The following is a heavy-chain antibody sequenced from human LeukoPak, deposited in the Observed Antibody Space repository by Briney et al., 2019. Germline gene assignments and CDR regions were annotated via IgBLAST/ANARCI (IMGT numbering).Heavy chain of an antibody. D-gene: IGHD3-3*01. Sequence: GGSLRLSCAASGFTFSSYSLNWVRQAPGQGLEWLSYISSSSSPIYYADSVKGRFTISRDNAKNSLYLQMNSLRAEDTAVYYCARDIKGPPYDFWSGYPSDYYYGMDVWGQGTTVTVSS. CDR2: ISSSSSPI. CDR3: ARDIKGPPYDFWSGYPSDYYYGMDV. J-gene: IGHJ6*02. CDR1: GFTFSSYS. V-gene: IGHV3-48*04.